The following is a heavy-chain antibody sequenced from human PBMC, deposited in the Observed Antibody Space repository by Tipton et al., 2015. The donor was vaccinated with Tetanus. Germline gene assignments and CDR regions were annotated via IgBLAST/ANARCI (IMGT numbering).Heavy chain of an antibody. D-gene: IGHD1-26*01. CDR2: TYFRSKWNN. V-gene: IGHV6-1*01. J-gene: IGHJ4*02. CDR1: GDSVSSNSAA. Sequence: LVKPTQTLSLTCAISGDSVSSNSAAWNWIRQSPSRGLEWLGRTYFRSKWNNDYAVSVRSRITINPDTSKNQFSLQLNSVTPEDTAVYYCARYQAGATAHYFDFWGQGTLVTVSS. CDR3: ARYQAGATAHYFDF.